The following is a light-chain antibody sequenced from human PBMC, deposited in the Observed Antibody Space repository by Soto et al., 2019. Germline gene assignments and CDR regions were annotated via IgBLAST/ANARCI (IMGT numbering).Light chain of an antibody. J-gene: IGLJ1*01. CDR1: SSNIGANYD. Sequence: QSVLTQPPSVSGAPGQRVTISCTGSSSNIGANYDVHWYQHRPGTAPKLLIFGNNNRPSGVPDRFSGSKSGTSASLAITGLKAEDEGDYYCQSYDSTLSDRYVFGTGTKLTVL. CDR2: GNN. CDR3: QSYDSTLSDRYV. V-gene: IGLV1-40*01.